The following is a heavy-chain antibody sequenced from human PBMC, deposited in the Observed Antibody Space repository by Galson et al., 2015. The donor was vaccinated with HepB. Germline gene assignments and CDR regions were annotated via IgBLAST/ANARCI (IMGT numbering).Heavy chain of an antibody. CDR2: IYYSGST. CDR3: ARGVAAAGTPRPGFDP. J-gene: IGHJ5*02. Sequence: TLSLTCTVSGGSISSYYWSWIRRPPGKGLEWIGYIYYSGSTNYNPSLKSRVTISVDTSKNQFSLKLSSVTAADTAVYYCARGVAAAGTPRPGFDPWGQGTLVTVSS. CDR1: GGSISSYY. V-gene: IGHV4-59*01. D-gene: IGHD6-13*01.